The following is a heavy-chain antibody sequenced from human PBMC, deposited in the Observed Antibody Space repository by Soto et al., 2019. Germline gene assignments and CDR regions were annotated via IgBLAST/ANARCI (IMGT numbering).Heavy chain of an antibody. CDR3: AHRHVSDSNYGMDV. J-gene: IGHJ6*02. CDR1: GFLLTTSGVG. D-gene: IGHD2-15*01. V-gene: IGHV2-5*01. CDR2: IYLNDDK. Sequence: SGPTLVNPTQTLTLTCTFSGFLLTTSGVGVVWIRQPPGKALEWLALIYLNDDKRYSPSLKTRITITKDTSKNQVFLTMTNMDPVDTATYYCAHRHVSDSNYGMDVWCQGTTVTVSS.